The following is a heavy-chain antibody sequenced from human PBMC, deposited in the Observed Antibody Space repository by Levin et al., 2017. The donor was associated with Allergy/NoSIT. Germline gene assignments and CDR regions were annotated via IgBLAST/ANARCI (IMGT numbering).Heavy chain of an antibody. D-gene: IGHD3-16*02. J-gene: IGHJ4*02. V-gene: IGHV4-59*01. CDR1: GGSISSDN. CDR2: IYDTGNT. Sequence: LSLTCTVSGGSISSDNWSWIRQPPGKGLEWIGYIYDTGNTNYNPSLKSRVTLSVDTSKNQFSLKLSSVTPADTAVYYCARFVWGSYRGFDYWGQGTLVTVSS. CDR3: ARFVWGSYRGFDY.